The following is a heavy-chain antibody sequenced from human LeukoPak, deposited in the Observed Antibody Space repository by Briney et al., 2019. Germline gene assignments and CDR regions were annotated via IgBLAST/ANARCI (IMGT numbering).Heavy chain of an antibody. CDR1: GFTFSSYS. D-gene: IGHD3-16*02. V-gene: IGHV3-21*01. Sequence: GGSLRLSCAASGFTFSSYSMNWVRQAPGKGLEWVSSISSSSSYIYYADSVKGRFTISRDNAKNSLHLQMNSLRAEDTAVYYCARCREVIAAFDIWGQGTMVTVSS. J-gene: IGHJ3*02. CDR2: ISSSSSYI. CDR3: ARCREVIAAFDI.